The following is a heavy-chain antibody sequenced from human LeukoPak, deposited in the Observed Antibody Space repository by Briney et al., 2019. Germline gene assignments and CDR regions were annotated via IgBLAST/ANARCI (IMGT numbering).Heavy chain of an antibody. D-gene: IGHD5-18*01. CDR1: AFTFSSYG. CDR3: ASSRIQLWLIDY. V-gene: IGHV3-30*02. J-gene: IGHJ4*02. CDR2: IRYDGSNK. Sequence: GGSLRLSCAASAFTFSSYGMHWVRQAPGKGLEWVAFIRYDGSNKYYADSVKGRFTISRDNSKNTLYLQMNSLRAEDTAVYYCASSRIQLWLIDYWGQGTLVTVSS.